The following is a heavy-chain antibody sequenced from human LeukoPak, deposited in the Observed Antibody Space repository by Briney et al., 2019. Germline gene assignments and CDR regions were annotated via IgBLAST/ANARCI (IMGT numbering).Heavy chain of an antibody. CDR2: IDEFGSVT. CDR3: VRDMFGGRDY. CDR1: GFTFSSYW. V-gene: IGHV3-74*01. J-gene: IGHJ4*02. D-gene: IGHD3-10*02. Sequence: PGGSLRLSCAASGFTFSSYWMHWVRQVPGKRLAWVSRIDEFGSVTNSADSVQGRFSISRDNAKDALYLQMNSLRAEDTAVYYCVRDMFGGRDYWGQGTLVTVSS.